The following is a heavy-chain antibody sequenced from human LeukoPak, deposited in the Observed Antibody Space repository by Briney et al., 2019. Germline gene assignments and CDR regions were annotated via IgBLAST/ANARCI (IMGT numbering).Heavy chain of an antibody. Sequence: ASVKVSCKASGYTFTSYDINWARQATGQGLEWMGWMNPNSGNTGYAQKFQGRVTMTRNTSISTAYMELSSLRSEDTAVYYCARGGHIVVVTAIPHAFDIWGQGTMVTVSS. CDR2: MNPNSGNT. CDR3: ARGGHIVVVTAIPHAFDI. V-gene: IGHV1-8*01. J-gene: IGHJ3*02. CDR1: GYTFTSYD. D-gene: IGHD2-21*02.